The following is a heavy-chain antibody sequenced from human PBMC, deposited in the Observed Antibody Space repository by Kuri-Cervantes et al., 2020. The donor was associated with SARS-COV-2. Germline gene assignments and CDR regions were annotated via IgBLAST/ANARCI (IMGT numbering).Heavy chain of an antibody. CDR1: GFTFSSYS. CDR2: ISSSSSYI. Sequence: GESLKISCAASGFTFSSYSMNWVRQAPGKGLEWVSSISSSSSYIYYADSVKGRFTISRDNAKNSLYLQMNSLRAEDTAVYYCAREVTIFGSVSRGFEPWGQGTLVTVSS. V-gene: IGHV3-21*01. J-gene: IGHJ5*02. CDR3: AREVTIFGSVSRGFEP. D-gene: IGHD3-3*01.